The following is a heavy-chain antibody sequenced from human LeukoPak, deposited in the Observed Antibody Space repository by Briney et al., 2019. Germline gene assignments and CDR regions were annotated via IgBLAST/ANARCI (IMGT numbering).Heavy chain of an antibody. CDR3: ARDRYYYDSTGIPPGY. J-gene: IGHJ4*02. D-gene: IGHD3-22*01. CDR1: GFTFSDYY. Sequence: GGSLRLSCAASGFTFSDYYMSWIRQAPGKGLERVSYISSSGSTIYYADSVKGRFTISRDNAKNSLYLQMNSLRAEDTAVYYCARDRYYYDSTGIPPGYWGQGTLVTVSS. CDR2: ISSSGSTI. V-gene: IGHV3-11*04.